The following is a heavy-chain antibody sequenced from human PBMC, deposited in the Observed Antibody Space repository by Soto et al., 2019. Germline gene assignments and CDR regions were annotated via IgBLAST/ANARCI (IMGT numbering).Heavy chain of an antibody. J-gene: IGHJ6*02. D-gene: IGHD3-22*01. Sequence: QVQLVESGGGVIQPGRSLRLSCAASGLTFSTFGMHWVRQAPGKGLEWVGLISYDGRYKYYPDSVKGRFTISRDNTKNTMYLEMHSLRPEDTAVYYCGRDPTYDSSGYYFYYGPDVWGQGTTVTVSS. CDR3: GRDPTYDSSGYYFYYGPDV. V-gene: IGHV3-30*03. CDR1: GLTFSTFG. CDR2: ISYDGRYK.